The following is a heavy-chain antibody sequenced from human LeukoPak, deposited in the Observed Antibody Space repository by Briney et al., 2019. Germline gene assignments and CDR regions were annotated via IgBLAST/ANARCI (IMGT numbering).Heavy chain of an antibody. CDR2: IWYDGSNK. J-gene: IGHJ5*02. CDR1: GFTFSSYG. Sequence: GGSLRLSCAASGFTFSSYGMHWVRQAPGKGLEWVAVIWYDGSNKYYADSVKGRFTISRDNSKNTLYLQMNSLRAEDTAVYYCAAWFGERWFDPWGQGTLVTVSS. CDR3: AAWFGERWFDP. V-gene: IGHV3-33*01. D-gene: IGHD3-10*01.